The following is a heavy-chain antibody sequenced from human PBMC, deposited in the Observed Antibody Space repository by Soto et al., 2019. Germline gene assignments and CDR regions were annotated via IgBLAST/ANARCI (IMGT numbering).Heavy chain of an antibody. J-gene: IGHJ4*02. CDR2: ISSSSSYI. CDR1: GFTFSSYS. V-gene: IGHV3-21*01. Sequence: EVQLVESGGGLVKPGGSLRLSCAASGFTFSSYSINWVRQAPGKGLEWVSSISSSSSYIYYADSVKGRFTISRDNAKNSLYLQMNSLRAEDTAVYYCARVEDYYDSSGYYSRRFDYWGQGTLVTVSS. D-gene: IGHD3-22*01. CDR3: ARVEDYYDSSGYYSRRFDY.